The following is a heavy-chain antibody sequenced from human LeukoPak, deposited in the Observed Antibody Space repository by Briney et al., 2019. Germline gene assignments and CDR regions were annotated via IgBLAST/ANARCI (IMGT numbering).Heavy chain of an antibody. CDR1: GFTFSNYA. J-gene: IGHJ4*02. Sequence: GGSLRLSCAASGFTFSNYAMSWVRQAPGKGLEWVSTISNSGDATYYADSVKGRFTISRDNSKNTLYLQMNSLRAEDTAVYYCARDKIVGPTTLDYWGQGTLVTVSS. CDR3: ARDKIVGPTTLDY. CDR2: ISNSGDAT. D-gene: IGHD1-26*01. V-gene: IGHV3-23*01.